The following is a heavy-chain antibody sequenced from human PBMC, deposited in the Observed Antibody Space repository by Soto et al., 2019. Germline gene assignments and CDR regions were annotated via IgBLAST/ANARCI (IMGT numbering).Heavy chain of an antibody. J-gene: IGHJ3*01. V-gene: IGHV2-5*02. CDR1: GFSLSADGVG. D-gene: IGHD2-2*01. Sequence: ITLKESGPTLVKPTQTLTLTCSFSGFSLSADGVGVGWIRQPPGKALEWLALLYWDDDTRYRPSLKSRLTITKDSSKNQLVLTMTNMDPVDTATYYCAHAYGGTSWPNDAFDVWGQGTVVTVSS. CDR3: AHAYGGTSWPNDAFDV. CDR2: LYWDDDT.